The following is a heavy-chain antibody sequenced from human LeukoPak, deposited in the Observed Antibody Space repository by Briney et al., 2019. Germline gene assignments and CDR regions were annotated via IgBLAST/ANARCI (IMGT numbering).Heavy chain of an antibody. CDR3: ARSIAVAGTNWFDP. CDR1: GGSISSYY. J-gene: IGHJ5*02. CDR2: IYYSGST. D-gene: IGHD6-19*01. Sequence: SETLSLTCTVSGGSISSYYWSWIRQPPGKGLEWIGYIYYSGSTNYNPSLKSRVTISVNTSKNQFSLKLSSVTAADTAVYYCARSIAVAGTNWFDPWGQGTLVTVSS. V-gene: IGHV4-59*08.